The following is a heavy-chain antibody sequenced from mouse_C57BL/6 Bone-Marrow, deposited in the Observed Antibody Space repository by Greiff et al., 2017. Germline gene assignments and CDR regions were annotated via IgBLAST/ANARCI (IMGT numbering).Heavy chain of an antibody. CDR2: IRSKSNNYAT. CDR3: VRNAMDY. V-gene: IGHV10-1*01. Sequence: EVKVVESGGGLVQPKGSLKLSCAASGFSFNTYAMNWVRQAPGKGLEWVARIRSKSNNYATYYADSVKDRFTISRDASESMLYLQMNNLKTEDTAMYYCVRNAMDYWGKGTSVTVST. CDR1: GFSFNTYA. J-gene: IGHJ4*01.